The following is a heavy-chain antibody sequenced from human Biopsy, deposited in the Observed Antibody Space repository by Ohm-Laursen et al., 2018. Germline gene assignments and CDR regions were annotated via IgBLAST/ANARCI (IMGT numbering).Heavy chain of an antibody. V-gene: IGHV1-69*04. J-gene: IGHJ4*02. D-gene: IGHD2-15*01. CDR2: IIPILRTT. Sequence: SVKASCKTSTGTFDSYGVTWVRQAPGQGLEWMGRIIPILRTTTYAPKFQGRVIFTADKSSGTAYLELSSLTSEDTAMFYCAREAIGYQLPCDDWGQGTLVTVSS. CDR3: AREAIGYQLPCDD. CDR1: TGTFDSYG.